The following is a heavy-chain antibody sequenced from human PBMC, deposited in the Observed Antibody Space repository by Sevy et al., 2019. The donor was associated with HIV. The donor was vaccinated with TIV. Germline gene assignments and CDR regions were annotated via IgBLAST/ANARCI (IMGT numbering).Heavy chain of an antibody. D-gene: IGHD2-21*01. V-gene: IGHV3-11*01. Sequence: GGSLRLSCAASGFTFSDYYMSWIRQAPGKGLEWVSYISSSGSTIYYADSVKGRFTISRDNAKNSLDLQMNSLRAEDTAVYYCAREGAYCGGDCYFSDAFDIWGQGTMVTVSS. CDR3: AREGAYCGGDCYFSDAFDI. CDR1: GFTFSDYY. J-gene: IGHJ3*02. CDR2: ISSSGSTI.